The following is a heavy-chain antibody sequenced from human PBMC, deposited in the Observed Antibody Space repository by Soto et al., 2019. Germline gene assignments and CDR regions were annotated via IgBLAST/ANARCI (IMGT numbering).Heavy chain of an antibody. V-gene: IGHV1-3*01. CDR2: INAGNGNT. CDR3: ARWRAAAGIVGFDY. J-gene: IGHJ4*02. D-gene: IGHD6-13*01. Sequence: ASVKVSCKASGYTFTSYAMHWVRQAPGQRLEWMGWINAGNGNTKYSQKFQGRVTITRDTSASTAYMELSSLRSEDTAVYYCARWRAAAGIVGFDYWGQGTLVTVSS. CDR1: GYTFTSYA.